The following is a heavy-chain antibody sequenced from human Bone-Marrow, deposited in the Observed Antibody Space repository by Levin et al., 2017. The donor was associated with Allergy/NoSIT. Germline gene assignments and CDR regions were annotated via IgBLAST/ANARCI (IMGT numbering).Heavy chain of an antibody. CDR3: TRTPRGGATFGY. CDR1: EFMFTNYA. CDR2: ISYDGRHK. J-gene: IGHJ4*02. Sequence: GGSLRLSCSASEFMFTNYAFHWVRQAPGKGLEWVAIISYDGRHKYYADSVKGRFTISRDNSENTVYLQMDSLRAEDTAVYYCTRTPRGGATFGYWGQGTLVTVSS. V-gene: IGHV3-30*04. D-gene: IGHD3-10*01.